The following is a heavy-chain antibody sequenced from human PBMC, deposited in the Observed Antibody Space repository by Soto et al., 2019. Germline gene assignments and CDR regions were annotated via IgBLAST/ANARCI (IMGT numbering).Heavy chain of an antibody. Sequence: EVQLLESGGGLVQPGGSLRLSCAASGFTFSSYAMSWVRQAPGKGLEWVSAISGSGGSTYYADSVKGRFTISRVNSENTLYLQMNSLRAEDTAVYYCAKRYCSSTSCYRVYYYYYGMDVWGQGTTVTVSS. J-gene: IGHJ6*02. V-gene: IGHV3-23*01. CDR1: GFTFSSYA. CDR2: ISGSGGST. D-gene: IGHD2-2*02. CDR3: AKRYCSSTSCYRVYYYYYGMDV.